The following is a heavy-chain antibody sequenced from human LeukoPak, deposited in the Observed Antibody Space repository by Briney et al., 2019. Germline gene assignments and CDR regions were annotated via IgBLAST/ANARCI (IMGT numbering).Heavy chain of an antibody. Sequence: PSETLSLTCTVSGGSMSSSSYYWGWIRQPPGKGLEWTGSIYYSGSTYYHPSLKSRVPISVDTSKNQFSLKLSSVAAADTAVYYWARHEKPSYEFWSGSYYFDYWGQGTLVTVSS. CDR3: ARHEKPSYEFWSGSYYFDY. D-gene: IGHD3-3*01. CDR1: GGSMSSSSYY. V-gene: IGHV4-39*01. CDR2: IYYSGST. J-gene: IGHJ4*02.